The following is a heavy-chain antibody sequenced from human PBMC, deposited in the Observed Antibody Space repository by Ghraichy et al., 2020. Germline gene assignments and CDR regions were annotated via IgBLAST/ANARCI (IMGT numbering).Heavy chain of an antibody. V-gene: IGHV4-31*03. CDR1: GGSISSGGYY. J-gene: IGHJ4*02. CDR3: ARVHGTYYYGSGSYPYFDY. Sequence: SETLSLTCTVSGGSISSGGYYWSWIRQHPGKGLEWIGYIYYSGSTYYNPSLKSRVTISVDTSKNQFSLKLSSVTAADTAVYYCARVHGTYYYGSGSYPYFDYWGQGTLVTVSS. D-gene: IGHD3-10*01. CDR2: IYYSGST.